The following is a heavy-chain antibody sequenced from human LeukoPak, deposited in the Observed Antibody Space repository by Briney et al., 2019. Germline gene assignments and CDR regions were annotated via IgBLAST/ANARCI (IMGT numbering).Heavy chain of an antibody. CDR1: GFTLSSYW. CDR2: IKQDGSEK. V-gene: IGHV3-7*01. CDR3: ATVSRSDCSSTSCYKRY. Sequence: PGGSLRLSCAASGFTLSSYWMSWVRQAPGKGLEWVANIKQDGSEKYYVDSVKGRFTISRDNAKNSLYLQMNSLRAEDTAVYYCATVSRSDCSSTSCYKRYWGQGTLVTVSS. J-gene: IGHJ4*02. D-gene: IGHD2-2*02.